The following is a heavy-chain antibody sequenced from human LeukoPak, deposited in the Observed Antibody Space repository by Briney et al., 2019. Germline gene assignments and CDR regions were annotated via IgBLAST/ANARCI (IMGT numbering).Heavy chain of an antibody. Sequence: SETLSLTCTVSGGSISSGSYYWSWLRQPAGKGLEWIGRIYTSGSTNYNPSLKSRVTISVDTSKNQFSLKLSSVTAADTAVYYCARGGVDFWSGYHSPFDYWGQGTLVTVSS. J-gene: IGHJ4*02. V-gene: IGHV4-61*02. CDR1: GGSISSGSYY. CDR2: IYTSGST. CDR3: ARGGVDFWSGYHSPFDY. D-gene: IGHD3-3*01.